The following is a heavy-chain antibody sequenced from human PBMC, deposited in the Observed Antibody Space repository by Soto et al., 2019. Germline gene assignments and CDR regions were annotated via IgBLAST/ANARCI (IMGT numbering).Heavy chain of an antibody. Sequence: QITLKESGPTLVKPTQTLTLTCTFSGFSLNTDGVAVGWIRQPPGKALEWLALIYWDDDKRYNPSLKTRLTVTKDTSKNQVVLTMTNMDPVATATSDCAKPMGWNWFAPWGQGTVGTASP. J-gene: IGHJ5*02. D-gene: IGHD1-1*01. CDR1: GFSLNTDGVA. CDR2: IYWDDDK. CDR3: AKPMGWNWFAP. V-gene: IGHV2-5*02.